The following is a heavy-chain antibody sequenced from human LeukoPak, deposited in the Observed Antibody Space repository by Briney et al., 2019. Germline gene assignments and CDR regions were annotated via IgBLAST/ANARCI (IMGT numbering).Heavy chain of an antibody. J-gene: IGHJ4*02. CDR3: ARDLSYYYDSSGGY. CDR1: GFTVSSNY. D-gene: IGHD3-22*01. Sequence: GGSLRLSCAASGFTVSSNYMSWVRQAPGKGLEWVSSISSSSSYIYYADSVKGRFTISRDNAKNSLYLQMNSLRAEDTAVYYCARDLSYYYDSSGGYWGQGTLVTVSS. CDR2: ISSSSSYI. V-gene: IGHV3-21*01.